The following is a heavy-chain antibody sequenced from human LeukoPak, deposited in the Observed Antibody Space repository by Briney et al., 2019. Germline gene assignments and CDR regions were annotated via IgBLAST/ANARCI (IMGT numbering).Heavy chain of an antibody. CDR1: GFTFSSYW. D-gene: IGHD5-18*01. Sequence: GGSLRLSCAASGFTFSSYWMHWVRQAPGNGLDLLSRINSDGSSTSYADSVKGRFTISRDNAKNTLYLQMSSLRAEDTAVYYCTRVFYTAMYGYCDAWGQGTLVTVSS. CDR3: TRVFYTAMYGYCDA. CDR2: INSDGSST. V-gene: IGHV3-74*01. J-gene: IGHJ5*02.